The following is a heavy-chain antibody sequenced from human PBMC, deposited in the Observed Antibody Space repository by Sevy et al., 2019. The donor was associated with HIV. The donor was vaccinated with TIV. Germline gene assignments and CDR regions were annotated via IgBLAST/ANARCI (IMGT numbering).Heavy chain of an antibody. D-gene: IGHD6-13*01. CDR1: GFTFSSYG. CDR2: IWYDGSNK. V-gene: IGHV3-33*06. Sequence: GGSLRLSCAASGFTFSSYGMHWVRHAPGKGLEWVAVIWYDGSNKYYADSVKGRFTISRDNSKNTLYLQMNSLRAEDTAVYYCAKVEAAAGWGFYYYYYMDVWGKGTTVTVSS. J-gene: IGHJ6*03. CDR3: AKVEAAAGWGFYYYYYMDV.